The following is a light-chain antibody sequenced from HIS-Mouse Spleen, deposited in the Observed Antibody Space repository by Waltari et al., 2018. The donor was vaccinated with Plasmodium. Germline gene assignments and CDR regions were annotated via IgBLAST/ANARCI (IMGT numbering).Light chain of an antibody. J-gene: IGKJ2*01. V-gene: IGKV3-15*01. CDR1: QSVSSN. CDR3: QQYNNWPPYT. Sequence: EIVMTQSPATLSVPPGERATTTCRASQSVSSNLAWYQQKPGQSPRLLIYGASTRATGIPARFSGSGSGTEFTLTISSMQSEDFAVYYCQQYNNWPPYTFGQGTKLEIK. CDR2: GAS.